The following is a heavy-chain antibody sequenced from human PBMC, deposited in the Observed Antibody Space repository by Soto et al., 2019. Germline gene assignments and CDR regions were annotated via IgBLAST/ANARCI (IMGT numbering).Heavy chain of an antibody. V-gene: IGHV4-59*01. D-gene: IGHD6-13*01. CDR3: AAGEASSRNLAPYYLDF. CDR2: IHYSGTT. CDR1: GGSLRNYF. J-gene: IGHJ4*02. Sequence: SETLSLTCAVSGGSLRNYFWTWIRQPPGKGLEWIGYIHYSGTTSFFPSYNPSLRSRVTISEDTSKNQFSLKLLSVTTADTAVYFCAAGEASSRNLAPYYLDFWGQGTLVTVSS.